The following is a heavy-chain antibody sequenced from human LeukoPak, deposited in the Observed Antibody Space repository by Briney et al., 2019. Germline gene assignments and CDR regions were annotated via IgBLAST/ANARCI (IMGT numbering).Heavy chain of an antibody. CDR1: GGSFSGYY. CDR2: INHSGST. CDR3: ARGNILSGYCFDF. V-gene: IGHV4-34*01. D-gene: IGHD3-9*01. Sequence: PSETLSLTCAVYGGSFSGYYWSWIRQPPGKGLEWIGEINHSGSTNYNPSLKSRVTISVDTSKNQLSLKLSSVTAADTAVYYCARGNILSGYCFDFWSQGALVTVSS. J-gene: IGHJ4*02.